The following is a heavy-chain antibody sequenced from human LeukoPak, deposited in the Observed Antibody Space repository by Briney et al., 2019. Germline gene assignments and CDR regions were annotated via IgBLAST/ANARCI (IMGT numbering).Heavy chain of an antibody. Sequence: PGGSLRLSCAASGFTFNSYAMHWVRQAPGKGLEYVSAISSNGGITYYANSVKGRFTISRDNSKNTMYLQMGSLRAEDMAVYYCARGDYDFWSAPDYWGQGTLVTVSS. CDR3: ARGDYDFWSAPDY. D-gene: IGHD3-3*01. CDR2: ISSNGGIT. V-gene: IGHV3-64*01. J-gene: IGHJ4*02. CDR1: GFTFNSYA.